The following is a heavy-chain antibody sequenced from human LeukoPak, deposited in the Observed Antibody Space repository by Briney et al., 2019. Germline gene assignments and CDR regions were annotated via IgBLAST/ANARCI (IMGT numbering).Heavy chain of an antibody. CDR3: AGRVGASIWTGMHF. D-gene: IGHD1-26*01. J-gene: IGHJ4*02. CDR2: IHYSGST. CDR1: GGSISGGSYH. Sequence: SETLSLNCTASGGSISGGSYHWGWVRQPPGKGLEWIGNIHYSGSTYYNPSLKSPVTISVDTSKNQFSLQLSSVTAADTAVYYCAGRVGASIWTGMHFWGQGTLVTVSS. V-gene: IGHV4-39*01.